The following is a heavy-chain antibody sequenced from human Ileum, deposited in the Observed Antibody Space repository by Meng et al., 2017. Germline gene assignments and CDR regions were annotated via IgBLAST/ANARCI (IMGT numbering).Heavy chain of an antibody. CDR2: VFHSGST. Sequence: LSCTVSDYSISSGYYWGWIRQPPGKGLEWIGSVFHSGSTSYNLSLKSRVTISVDTSTNQFSLKLTSVTAADTAVYYCARVNRWGLDCSGATCYFGYFDYWGQGTLVTVSS. CDR1: DYSISSGYY. V-gene: IGHV4-38-2*02. D-gene: IGHD2-2*01. J-gene: IGHJ4*02. CDR3: ARVNRWGLDCSGATCYFGYFDY.